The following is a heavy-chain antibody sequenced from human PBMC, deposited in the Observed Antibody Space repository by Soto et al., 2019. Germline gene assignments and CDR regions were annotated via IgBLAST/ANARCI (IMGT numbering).Heavy chain of an antibody. D-gene: IGHD2-2*01. J-gene: IGHJ5*02. V-gene: IGHV3-9*01. CDR1: GFTFDDYA. Sequence: EVQLVESGGGLVQSGRSLRLSCAASGFTFDDYAMHWVRQAPGKGLEWVSGISWNSGSIGYADSVKGRFTISRDNAKNSLYLQMNSLRAEDTALYYCAKALSVVPARWFDPWGQGTLVTVSS. CDR2: ISWNSGSI. CDR3: AKALSVVPARWFDP.